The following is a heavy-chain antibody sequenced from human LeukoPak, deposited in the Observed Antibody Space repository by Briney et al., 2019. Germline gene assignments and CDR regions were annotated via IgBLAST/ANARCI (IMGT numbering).Heavy chain of an antibody. D-gene: IGHD3-16*02. J-gene: IGHJ4*02. CDR2: IKQDGSEK. CDR1: GFTFSSYW. V-gene: IGHV3-7*01. Sequence: GGSLRLSXAASGFTFSSYWMSWLRQAPGKGLEWVANIKQDGSEKYYVDSVKGRFTISRDNAKNSLYLQMNSLRAEDTAVYYCARDYYDYVWGSYRYTFDYWGQGTLVTVSS. CDR3: ARDYYDYVWGSYRYTFDY.